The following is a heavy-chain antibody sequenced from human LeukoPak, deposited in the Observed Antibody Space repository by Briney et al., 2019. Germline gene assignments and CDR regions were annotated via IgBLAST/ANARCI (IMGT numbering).Heavy chain of an antibody. D-gene: IGHD2-15*01. V-gene: IGHV3-11*04. Sequence: KPSETLSLTCTVSGGSISSYYWSWIRQAPGKGLEWVSYISSSGSTIYYADSVKGRFTISRDNAKNSLYLQMNSLRAEDTAVYYCARDWWYLDYWGQGTLVTVSS. J-gene: IGHJ4*02. CDR3: ARDWWYLDY. CDR2: ISSSGSTI. CDR1: GGSISSYY.